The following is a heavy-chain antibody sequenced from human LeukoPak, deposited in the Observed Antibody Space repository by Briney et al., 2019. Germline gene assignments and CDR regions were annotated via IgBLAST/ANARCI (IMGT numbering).Heavy chain of an antibody. CDR3: ARESLSSSRGYYFDY. J-gene: IGHJ4*02. CDR1: GFTFSSYA. Sequence: GGSLRLSCAASGFTFSSYAMSWVRQAPGKGLEWVSAISGSGGSTYYADSVKGRFTISRDNSKNTLYLQMSSLRAEDTAVYYCARESLSSSRGYYFDYWGQGSLVSVSS. D-gene: IGHD2-15*01. CDR2: ISGSGGST. V-gene: IGHV3-23*01.